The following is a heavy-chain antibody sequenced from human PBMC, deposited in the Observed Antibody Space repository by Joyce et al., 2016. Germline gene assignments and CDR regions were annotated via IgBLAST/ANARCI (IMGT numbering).Heavy chain of an antibody. V-gene: IGHV4-30-2*01. CDR3: ARGPWNNAFDV. J-gene: IGHJ3*01. CDR2: IYQTETP. D-gene: IGHD1/OR15-1a*01. Sequence: QLQLQESGSGLVKPSQTLSLTCAVSGGSISSGDFAWSWVRQPPGKDLEWMGYIYQTETPFYKPSLKSRVTISLDRSKNQFSLNLTSVTAADTAVYFCARGPWNNAFDVWGQGTVVTVSS. CDR1: GGSISSGDFA.